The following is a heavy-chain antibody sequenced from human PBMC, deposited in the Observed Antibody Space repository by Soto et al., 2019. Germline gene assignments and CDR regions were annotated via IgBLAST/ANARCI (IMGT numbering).Heavy chain of an antibody. CDR3: ARARGSYALDY. CDR2: ISANNGNT. J-gene: IGHJ4*02. V-gene: IGHV1-18*01. Sequence: QVQLVQSGAEVKKPGASVKVSCKASGYTFTSYGISWVRQAPGQGLEWMGWISANNGNTNYTQKLKGRVTMTTETSTSTAYMALRSLRSDDTAVYYCARARGSYALDYWGQGPLVTVSS. D-gene: IGHD1-26*01. CDR1: GYTFTSYG.